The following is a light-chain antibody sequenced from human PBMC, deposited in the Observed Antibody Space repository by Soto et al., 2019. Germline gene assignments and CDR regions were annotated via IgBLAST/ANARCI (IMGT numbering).Light chain of an antibody. J-gene: IGKJ3*01. CDR2: DAS. CDR1: QDISNY. CDR3: QQYDNLLIFT. V-gene: IGKV1-33*01. Sequence: DIQMTQSPSSLSASVGDRVTITCQASQDISNYLNWYPQKPGKAPKLLIYDASNLETRVPSRFSGSGSGTDFTFTISSLQPEDIATYYCQQYDNLLIFTFGPGTKVDIK.